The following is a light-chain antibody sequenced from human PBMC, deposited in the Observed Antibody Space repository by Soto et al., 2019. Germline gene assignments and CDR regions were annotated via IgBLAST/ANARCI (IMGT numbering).Light chain of an antibody. V-gene: IGKV3-11*01. J-gene: IGKJ3*01. CDR3: QQRSNWHPVT. Sequence: EIWMTQSPATLSVSPGERATLSCRASQSVSSYLAWYQQKPGQAPRLLIYDASNRATGIPARFSGSGSGTDFTLTISSLEPEDFAVYYCQQRSNWHPVTFGPGTKVDIK. CDR2: DAS. CDR1: QSVSSY.